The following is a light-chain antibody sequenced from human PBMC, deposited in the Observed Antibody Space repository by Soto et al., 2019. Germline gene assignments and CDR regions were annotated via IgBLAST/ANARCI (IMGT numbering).Light chain of an antibody. CDR3: QQYGSSPHT. V-gene: IGKV3-20*01. CDR1: QSVSSSY. Sequence: EIVLTQSPGTLSLSPGERATLSCRASQSVSSSYLAWYQNKPGQAPRLLIYGASSRATGLPDRFSGSGSGTDFTLTISRLEPEDFAVYYCQQYGSSPHTFGQGTKLEIK. J-gene: IGKJ2*01. CDR2: GAS.